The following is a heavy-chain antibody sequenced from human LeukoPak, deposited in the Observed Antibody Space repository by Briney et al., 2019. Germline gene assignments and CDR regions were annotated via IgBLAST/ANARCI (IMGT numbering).Heavy chain of an antibody. CDR1: GGSISSYY. J-gene: IGHJ4*02. Sequence: RASETLSLTCTVSGGSISSYYWSWIRQPPGKGLEWIGYIYYSGNTNYNPSLKSRVTISVDTSKNQFSLKLSSVTAADTAVYYCARRGDFWSGPDYWGQGTLVTVS. CDR3: ARRGDFWSGPDY. CDR2: IYYSGNT. V-gene: IGHV4-59*01. D-gene: IGHD3-3*01.